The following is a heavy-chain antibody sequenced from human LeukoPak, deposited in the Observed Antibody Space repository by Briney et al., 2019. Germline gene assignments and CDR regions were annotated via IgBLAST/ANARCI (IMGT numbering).Heavy chain of an antibody. V-gene: IGHV3-20*04. CDR1: GVTFSSYG. Sequence: PGGSLRLSCAASGVTFSSYGMSWVRQAPGKGLEWVSGINWNGGSTGYADSVKGRFTISRDNAKNSLYLQMNSLRAEDTALYYCARDYDSSGYSDAFDIWGQGTMVTVSS. J-gene: IGHJ3*02. D-gene: IGHD3-22*01. CDR2: INWNGGST. CDR3: ARDYDSSGYSDAFDI.